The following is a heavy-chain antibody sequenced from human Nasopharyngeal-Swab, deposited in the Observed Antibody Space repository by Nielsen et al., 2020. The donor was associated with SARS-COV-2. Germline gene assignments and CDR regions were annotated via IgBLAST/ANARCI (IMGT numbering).Heavy chain of an antibody. J-gene: IGHJ3*02. CDR2: IYYSGST. D-gene: IGHD3-16*01. CDR3: ARAGVGGAFDI. Sequence: SETLSLTCTVSGGSISSYYWSWIRQPPGKGLEWIGYIYYSGSTNYNPSLKSRVTISVDTSKNQFSLKLSSVTAADTAVYYCARAGVGGAFDIWGQGKMVTVSS. CDR1: GGSISSYY. V-gene: IGHV4-59*01.